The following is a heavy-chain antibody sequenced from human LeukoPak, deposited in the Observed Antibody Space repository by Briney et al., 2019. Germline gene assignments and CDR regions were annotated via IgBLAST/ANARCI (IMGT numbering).Heavy chain of an antibody. CDR3: ARDQYYYDSSGYYYFDY. J-gene: IGHJ4*02. V-gene: IGHV3-7*04. CDR2: IKQDGSEK. D-gene: IGHD3-22*01. CDR1: GFTFTSYW. Sequence: QPGGSLRLSCAASGFTFTSYWMSWVRQAPGKGLEWVANIKQDGSEKYYVDSVKGRFTISRDNTKNSLYLQMNSLRAEDTAVYYCARDQYYYDSSGYYYFDYWGQGTLATVSS.